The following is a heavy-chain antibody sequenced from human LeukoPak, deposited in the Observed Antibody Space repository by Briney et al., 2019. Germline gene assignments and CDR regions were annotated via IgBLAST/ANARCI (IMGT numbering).Heavy chain of an antibody. CDR2: IYWDDDK. CDR1: GFSLSTSGVG. CDR3: AHIGMGYCSSTSCLGAFDY. Sequence: SGPTLVKPTQTLTLTCTFSGFSLSTSGVGVGWIRQPPGKALEWLALIYWDDDKRYSPSLKSRLTITKDTSKNQVVLTMTNMDPVDTARYYCAHIGMGYCSSTSCLGAFDYWGQGTLVTVSS. D-gene: IGHD2-2*01. V-gene: IGHV2-5*02. J-gene: IGHJ4*02.